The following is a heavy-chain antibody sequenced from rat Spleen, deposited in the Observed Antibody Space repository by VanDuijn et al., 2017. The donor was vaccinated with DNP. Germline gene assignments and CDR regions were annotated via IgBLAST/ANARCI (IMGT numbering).Heavy chain of an antibody. Sequence: EVQLVESGGGLVQPGRSLKLSCAASGFTFSNYDMAWVRQAPSKGLEWVASVNTGGGITYYRDSVKGRFTISRDNAKSSLYLQMDSLRSEDTATYYCTTDGLGRDWGQGVMVTVSS. CDR2: VNTGGGIT. CDR3: TTDGLGRD. V-gene: IGHV5-27*01. D-gene: IGHD5-1*01. CDR1: GFTFSNYD. J-gene: IGHJ2*01.